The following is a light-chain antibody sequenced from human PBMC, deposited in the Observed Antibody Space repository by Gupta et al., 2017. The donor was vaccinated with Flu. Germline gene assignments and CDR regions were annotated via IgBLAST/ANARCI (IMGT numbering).Light chain of an antibody. Sequence: QSVLTQPLSVSGAPGQRVTISCTGCSSNIGAGYDVHWYQQLPGTAPKLLIYSNSNRPSGVPDRFSGSKSGTSASLAITGLQAEDEADYYCQSYDSSLSGYYVFGTGTKVTVL. CDR2: SNS. V-gene: IGLV1-40*01. J-gene: IGLJ1*01. CDR1: SSNIGAGYD. CDR3: QSYDSSLSGYYV.